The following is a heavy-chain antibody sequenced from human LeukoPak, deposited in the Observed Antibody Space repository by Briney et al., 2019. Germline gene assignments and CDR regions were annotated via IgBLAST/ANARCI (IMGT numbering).Heavy chain of an antibody. CDR2: VYPDDSDT. CDR1: GYTFTNHW. V-gene: IGHV5-51*01. CDR3: ARLPYFDSRNASNMYLYYSYYMDV. Sequence: PGESLKISCKGTGYTFTNHWIAWVRQMPGKGLEWMGIVYPDDSDTRYSPSFQGQVTMSADKSLNTAYLQFTSLKASDTAMYYCARLPYFDSRNASNMYLYYSYYMDVWGKGTTVAVSS. J-gene: IGHJ6*03. D-gene: IGHD3-3*01.